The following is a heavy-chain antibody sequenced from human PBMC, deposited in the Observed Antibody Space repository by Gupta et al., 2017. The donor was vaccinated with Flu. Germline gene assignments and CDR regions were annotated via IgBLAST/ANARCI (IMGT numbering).Heavy chain of an antibody. CDR3: ATNYYDSSSGFYYFDY. CDR2: IYTSGST. J-gene: IGHJ4*02. V-gene: IGHV4-61*02. Sequence: QVQLQESGPGLVQPSQTLSLTCTVSGGSISSGSYYWSWIRQPAGKGLEWIGRIYTSGSTNYNPSLKSRVTISLDTSKNQFSLKLSSVTAADTAVYYCATNYYDSSSGFYYFDYWGQGTLVTVSS. D-gene: IGHD3-22*01. CDR1: GGSISSGSYY.